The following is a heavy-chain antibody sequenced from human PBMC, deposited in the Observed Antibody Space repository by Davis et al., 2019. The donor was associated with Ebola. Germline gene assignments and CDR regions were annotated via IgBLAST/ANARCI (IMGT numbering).Heavy chain of an antibody. CDR2: IYYSGST. V-gene: IGHV4-59*11. J-gene: IGHJ5*02. Sequence: SETLSLTCTVSGGSISTHYWSWIRQPPGKGLEWIGYIYYSGSTTYNPSLRSRVTMSVDTSKNQFSLKLSSVTAADTADYYCARVGVAAPWFDPWGQGTLVTVSS. D-gene: IGHD6-6*01. CDR1: GGSISTHY. CDR3: ARVGVAAPWFDP.